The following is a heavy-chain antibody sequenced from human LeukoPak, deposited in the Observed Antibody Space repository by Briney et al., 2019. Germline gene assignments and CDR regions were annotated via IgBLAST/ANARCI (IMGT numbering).Heavy chain of an antibody. Sequence: KPGGSLRLSCAASGFTFSSYSMNWVRQAPGKGLEWVSGISGSGGSTNYADSVKGRFTISRDNAKNSLFLQMNSLRAEDMALYYCAKGLDYDFWRGYYTWGQGTLVTVSS. CDR2: ISGSGGST. J-gene: IGHJ5*02. V-gene: IGHV3-21*04. CDR1: GFTFSSYS. D-gene: IGHD3-3*01. CDR3: AKGLDYDFWRGYYT.